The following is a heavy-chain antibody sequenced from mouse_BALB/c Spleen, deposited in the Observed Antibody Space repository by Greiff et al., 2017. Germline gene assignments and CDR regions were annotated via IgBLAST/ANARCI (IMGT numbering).Heavy chain of an antibody. CDR3: ARRGDGYYPFDY. CDR2: INPSSGYT. CDR1: GYTFTSYT. V-gene: IGHV1-4*01. D-gene: IGHD2-3*01. J-gene: IGHJ2*01. Sequence: VQLQESGAELARPGASVKMSCKASGYTFTSYTMHWVKQRPGQGLEWIGYINPSSGYTNYNQKFKDKATLTADKSSSTAYMQLSSLTSEDSAVYYCARRGDGYYPFDYWGQGTTLTVSS.